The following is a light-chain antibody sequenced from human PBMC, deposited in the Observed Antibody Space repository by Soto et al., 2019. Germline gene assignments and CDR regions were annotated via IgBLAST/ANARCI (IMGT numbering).Light chain of an antibody. CDR3: SSYTTRNTRV. Sequence: QSVLTQPASVSGSPGQSITISCTGTSSDVGGYNYVSWYQQHPGKAPKLMIYEVSRRPSGVSDRFSASKSGNTASLTISGLHAEDEADYYCSSYTTRNTRVFGGGTKLTVL. CDR2: EVS. J-gene: IGLJ3*02. CDR1: SSDVGGYNY. V-gene: IGLV2-14*01.